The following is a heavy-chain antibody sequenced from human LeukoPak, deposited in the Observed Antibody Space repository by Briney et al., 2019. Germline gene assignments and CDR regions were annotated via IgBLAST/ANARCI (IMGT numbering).Heavy chain of an antibody. V-gene: IGHV3-43D*03. J-gene: IGHJ6*03. CDR1: GFTFDEYG. CDR2: VSWDGGDT. CDR3: GRDSAYGDYGTFFYYYMDV. D-gene: IGHD4-17*01. Sequence: GGSLRLSCAVSGFTFDEYGMHWARQAPGKGLEWLSFVSWDGGDTYYADSVKGPFTISRDNSKKSLYLQMKNLRPEDSAFYYCGRDSAYGDYGTFFYYYMDVWGKGTTVTVSS.